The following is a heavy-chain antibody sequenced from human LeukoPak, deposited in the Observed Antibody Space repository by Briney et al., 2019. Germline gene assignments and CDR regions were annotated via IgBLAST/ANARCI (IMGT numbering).Heavy chain of an antibody. V-gene: IGHV1-8*01. J-gene: IGHJ4*02. Sequence: GASVKVSCKASGYTFTSYDINWVRQATGQGLEWMGWMNPNSANTGYAQKFQGRVTMTRNTSISTAYMELSSLRSEDTAVYYCARGTRTGGDGTAGTFDYWGQGTLVTVSS. CDR3: ARGTRTGGDGTAGTFDY. CDR1: GYTFTSYD. CDR2: MNPNSANT. D-gene: IGHD5-24*01.